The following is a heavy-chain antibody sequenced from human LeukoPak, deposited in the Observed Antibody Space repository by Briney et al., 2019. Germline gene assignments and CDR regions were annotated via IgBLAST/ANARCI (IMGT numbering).Heavy chain of an antibody. CDR2: VRSKANSYAT. J-gene: IGHJ3*02. V-gene: IGHV3-73*01. CDR3: TRLGDRSGYYSDAFDI. Sequence: PGGSLRLSCAASGFTFSGSAMHWVRQASGKGLEWVGRVRSKANSYATAYAASVKGRFTISRDDSKNTAYLQMNSLKTEDTAVYYCTRLGDRSGYYSDAFDIWGQGTMVSVSS. D-gene: IGHD3-22*01. CDR1: GFTFSGSA.